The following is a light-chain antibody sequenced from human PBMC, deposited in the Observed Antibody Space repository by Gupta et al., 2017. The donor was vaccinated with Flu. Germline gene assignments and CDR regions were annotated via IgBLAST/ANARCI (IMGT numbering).Light chain of an antibody. CDR1: TSDVGSPNR. CDR2: EVS. V-gene: IGLV2-14*01. CDR3: TSCTSSSTWV. Sequence: QSALTQPASVSGSPGQSITITCLGTTSDVGSPNRVSWCQQPASKAPKVIIYEVSTRSAGVSHRFSGSKSGNTASLTISGRQPEDEADYYCTSCTSSSTWVFGGGTKLTVL. J-gene: IGLJ3*02.